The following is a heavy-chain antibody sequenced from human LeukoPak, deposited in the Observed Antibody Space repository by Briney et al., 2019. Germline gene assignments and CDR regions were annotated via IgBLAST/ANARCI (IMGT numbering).Heavy chain of an antibody. D-gene: IGHD6-19*01. V-gene: IGHV3-23*01. Sequence: PGGSLRLSCAASGFTFNTYSMSWVRQAPGKGLEWVSAISGTGASTYYPDSVKGRFTVSKDLSKNTLYLQMNSLRAEDTAVYYCTKRFGPSGWYGADYWGQGTLVTVSS. CDR2: ISGTGAST. CDR1: GFTFNTYS. J-gene: IGHJ4*02. CDR3: TKRFGPSGWYGADY.